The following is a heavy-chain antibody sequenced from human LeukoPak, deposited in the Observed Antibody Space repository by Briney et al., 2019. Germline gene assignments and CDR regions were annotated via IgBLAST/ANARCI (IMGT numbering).Heavy chain of an antibody. CDR3: ARDPNCSGGSCYYYYMDV. CDR1: GFTFYDYG. Sequence: GGSLRLSRAASGFTFYDYGMSWVRQAPGKGLEWVSGINWNGGSTGYADSVKGRFTISRDKAKNSLYLQMNSLRAEDTAVYYCARDPNCSGGSCYYYYMDVWGKGTTVTVSS. CDR2: INWNGGST. D-gene: IGHD2-15*01. J-gene: IGHJ6*03. V-gene: IGHV3-20*04.